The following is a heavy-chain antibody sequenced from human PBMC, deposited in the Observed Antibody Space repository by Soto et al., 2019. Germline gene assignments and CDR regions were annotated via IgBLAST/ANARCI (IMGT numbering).Heavy chain of an antibody. CDR3: ARGALPTATPSCFAP. CDR1: GYTFNSYG. D-gene: IGHD2-2*01. V-gene: IGHV1-18*04. Sequence: QVQLVQSGAEVKKPGASVKVSCKASGYTFNSYGITWVRQAPGQGLEWMGWISTYNGKTNYAQKVQGRVTMTTDTSTSTAYMELRSLTSHDTAVYYFARGALPTATPSCFAPWGQGTLLTVSS. J-gene: IGHJ5*02. CDR2: ISTYNGKT.